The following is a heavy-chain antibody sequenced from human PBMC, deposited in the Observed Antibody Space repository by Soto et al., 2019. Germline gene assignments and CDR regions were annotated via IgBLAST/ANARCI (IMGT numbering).Heavy chain of an antibody. J-gene: IGHJ5*02. CDR3: ATEGGPDYYDSSGFHA. Sequence: VKVSCKVSGYTLTELSMHWVGQAPGKGLEWMGGFDPEDGETIYAQKFQGRVTMTEDTSTDTAYMELSSLRSEDTAVYYCATEGGPDYYDSSGFHAWGQGTLVTVSS. D-gene: IGHD3-22*01. V-gene: IGHV1-24*01. CDR2: FDPEDGET. CDR1: GYTLTELS.